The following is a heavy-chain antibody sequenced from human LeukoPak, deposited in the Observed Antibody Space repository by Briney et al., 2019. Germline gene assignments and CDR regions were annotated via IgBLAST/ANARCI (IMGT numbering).Heavy chain of an antibody. D-gene: IGHD4-17*01. V-gene: IGHV4-34*01. Sequence: SETLSLTSAVYGGSFSGYYWSWIRQPPGKGLEWIGEINHSGSTNYNPSLKSRVTISVDTSKNQFSLKLSSVTAADTAVYYCARGDYGKAFDIWGQGTMVTVSS. CDR3: ARGDYGKAFDI. CDR2: INHSGST. CDR1: GGSFSGYY. J-gene: IGHJ3*02.